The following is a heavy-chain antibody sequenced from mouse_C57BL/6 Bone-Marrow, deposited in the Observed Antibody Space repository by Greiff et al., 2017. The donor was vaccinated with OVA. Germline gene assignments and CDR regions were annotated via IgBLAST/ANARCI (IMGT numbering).Heavy chain of an antibody. D-gene: IGHD2-2*01. CDR2: INPSNGGT. V-gene: IGHV1-53*01. Sequence: VQLQQPGTELVKPGASVKLSCKASGYTFTSYWMHWVKQRPGQGLEWIGNINPSNGGTNYNEKFKRKATLTVDKSSSTAYMQLSSLTSEDSAVYYCARGGYDGYYYAMDDWGQGTSVTVSS. J-gene: IGHJ4*01. CDR3: ARGGYDGYYYAMDD. CDR1: GYTFTSYW.